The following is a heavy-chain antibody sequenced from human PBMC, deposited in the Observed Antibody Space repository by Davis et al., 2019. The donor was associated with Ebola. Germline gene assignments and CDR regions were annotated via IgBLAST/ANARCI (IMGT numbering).Heavy chain of an antibody. D-gene: IGHD2-2*01. CDR3: ARPRYCSRTSCSNWFDP. CDR2: INPSGGST. CDR1: GYTFTDYY. V-gene: IGHV1-46*01. J-gene: IGHJ5*02. Sequence: AASVKVSCKASGYTFTDYYMHWVRQAPGQGLEWMGVINPSGGSTSYAQKFQGRVTMTRDTSTSTVYMELSSLRSEDTAVYYCARPRYCSRTSCSNWFDPWGQGTLVTVSS.